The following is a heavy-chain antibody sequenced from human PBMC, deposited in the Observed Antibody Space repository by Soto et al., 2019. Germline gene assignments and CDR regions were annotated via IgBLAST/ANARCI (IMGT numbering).Heavy chain of an antibody. CDR3: ASGFGTMVRGVTAFDY. V-gene: IGHV4-39*01. D-gene: IGHD3-10*01. CDR1: GGSISSSIYY. CDR2: IYYSGST. Sequence: SETLSLTCTVSGGSISSSIYYWGWIRQPPGKGLEWIGSIYYSGSTYYNPSLKSRVTISVDTSKNQFSLKLSSVTAADTAVYYCASGFGTMVRGVTAFDYWGQGTLVTVSS. J-gene: IGHJ4*02.